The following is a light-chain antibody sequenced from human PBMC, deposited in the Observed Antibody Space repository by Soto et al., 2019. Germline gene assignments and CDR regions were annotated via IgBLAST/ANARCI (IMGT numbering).Light chain of an antibody. J-gene: IGKJ3*01. V-gene: IGKV3-11*01. Sequence: EIVLTQSPATLSLSPGERATLSCRASQSLSGHLAWFQQKPGQPPRLLIYDASNRATGVPARFSGSGSGTDFTLTISSLEPEDFAVYFCQLRNNWPPIFTFGTGTKVDFK. CDR1: QSLSGH. CDR3: QLRNNWPPIFT. CDR2: DAS.